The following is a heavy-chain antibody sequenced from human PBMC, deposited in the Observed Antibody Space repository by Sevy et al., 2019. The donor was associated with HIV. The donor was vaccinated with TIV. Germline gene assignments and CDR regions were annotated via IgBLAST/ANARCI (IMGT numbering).Heavy chain of an antibody. J-gene: IGHJ4*02. CDR3: VRDSGSYSLFDY. V-gene: IGHV3-74*01. CDR1: GFTFSKSW. Sequence: GGSLRLACTASGFTFSKSWMHWVRRVPGKGLQWVSRVKTDGSGTVYADSVKGRFIISRDNAKNTVYLQMNSLRAEDTAVYFCVRDSGSYSLFDYWGQGTLVTVSS. D-gene: IGHD3-10*01. CDR2: VKTDGSGT.